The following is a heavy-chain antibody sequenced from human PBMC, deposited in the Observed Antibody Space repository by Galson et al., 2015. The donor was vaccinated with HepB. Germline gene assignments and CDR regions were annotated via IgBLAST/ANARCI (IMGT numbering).Heavy chain of an antibody. CDR3: AFYDSSGYTRDY. V-gene: IGHV2-5*01. D-gene: IGHD3-22*01. CDR2: IYWNDDK. CDR1: GFSLSTSGVG. Sequence: PALVKPTPTLTLTCTFSGFSLSTSGVGVGWIRQPPGKALEWLALIYWNDDKRYSPSLKSRLTITKDTSKNQVVLTMTNMDPVDTATYYCAFYDSSGYTRDYWGQGTLVTVSS. J-gene: IGHJ4*02.